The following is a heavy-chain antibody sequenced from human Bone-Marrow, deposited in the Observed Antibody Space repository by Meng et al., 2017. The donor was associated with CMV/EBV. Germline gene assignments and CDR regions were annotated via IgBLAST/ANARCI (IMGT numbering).Heavy chain of an antibody. V-gene: IGHV4-59*01. D-gene: IGHD2-21*01. Sequence: ESLKISCTVSGGSISSYYWSWIRQPPGKGLEWIGYIYYSGSTNYNPSLKSRVTISVDTSKNQFSLKLSSVTAADTAVYYCARETSIPRGLFDYWGQGTLVTVSS. CDR3: ARETSIPRGLFDY. CDR2: IYYSGST. J-gene: IGHJ4*02. CDR1: GGSISSYY.